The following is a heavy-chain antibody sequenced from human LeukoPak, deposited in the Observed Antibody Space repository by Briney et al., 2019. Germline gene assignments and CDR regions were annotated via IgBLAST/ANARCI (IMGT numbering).Heavy chain of an antibody. D-gene: IGHD6-13*01. CDR1: GYTFTSNY. CDR2: ISPSGGST. J-gene: IGHJ4*02. CDR3: ASGYKYSSSWYSLPPY. V-gene: IGHV1-46*01. Sequence: GASVKVSCKAFGYTFTSNYMHWVRQAPGQGPEWMGVISPSGGSTTYAQKFQGRVTLTRDMSTSTDYLELSSLRSEDTAVYYCASGYKYSSSWYSLPPYWGQGTLVTVSS.